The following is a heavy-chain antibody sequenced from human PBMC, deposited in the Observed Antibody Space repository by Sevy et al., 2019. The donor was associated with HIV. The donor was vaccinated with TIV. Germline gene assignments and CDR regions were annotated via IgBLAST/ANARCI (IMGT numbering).Heavy chain of an antibody. V-gene: IGHV3-33*01. J-gene: IGHJ6*02. CDR3: ARNGMDV. CDR1: GFTFSSYG. Sequence: GGYLRLSCAASGFTFSSYGMHWVRQAPGTGLEWVAVIWYDGSNKYYADSVKGRFTISRDNSKNTLYLQLNSLRAEDTAVYYCARNGMDVWGQGTTVTVSS. CDR2: IWYDGSNK.